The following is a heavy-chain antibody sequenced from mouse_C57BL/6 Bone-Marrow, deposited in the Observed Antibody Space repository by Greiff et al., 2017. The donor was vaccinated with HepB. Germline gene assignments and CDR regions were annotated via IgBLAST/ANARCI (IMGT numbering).Heavy chain of an antibody. CDR1: GFTFTDYY. D-gene: IGHD2-4*01. J-gene: IGHJ2*01. CDR2: IRNKANGYTT. V-gene: IGHV7-3*01. CDR3: ARLYYDYDFDY. Sequence: EVKLMESGGGLVQPGGSLSLSCAASGFTFTDYYMSWVRQPPGKALEWLGFIRNKANGYTTEYSASVKGRFTISSDNSQSILYLQMNALRAEDSATYYCARLYYDYDFDYWGQGTTLTVSS.